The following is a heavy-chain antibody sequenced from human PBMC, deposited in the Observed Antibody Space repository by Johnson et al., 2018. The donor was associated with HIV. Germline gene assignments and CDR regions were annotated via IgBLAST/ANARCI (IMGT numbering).Heavy chain of an antibody. CDR2: ISFDGTTK. J-gene: IGHJ3*01. CDR3: ARGRVSMKVVDLRGGGFDF. D-gene: IGHD3-22*01. Sequence: VQLVESGGGVVQPGRSLRLSCAASGFTFSSYAMSWVRQTPGKGLEWVAVISFDGTTKYYADSVKGRFTISRDNSNNTLYLQMNSLRVEDTALYLCARGRVSMKVVDLRGGGFDFWGQGTKVTVSS. CDR1: GFTFSSYA. V-gene: IGHV3-30*03.